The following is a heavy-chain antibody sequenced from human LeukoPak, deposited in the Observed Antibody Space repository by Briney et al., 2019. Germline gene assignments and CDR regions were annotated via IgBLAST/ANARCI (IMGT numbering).Heavy chain of an antibody. CDR2: IYYTGRT. J-gene: IGHJ4*02. Sequence: SETLSLTCTVSGGSISNNNYYWGWIRQPPGKGLEWIENIYYTGRTYYDQSLKSRVTLTVDTSKNQFSLKLSSVTAADTAVYYCARHRGDYYDSSGSFDYWGQGTLVTVSS. CDR3: ARHRGDYYDSSGSFDY. CDR1: GGSISNNNYY. V-gene: IGHV4-39*01. D-gene: IGHD3-22*01.